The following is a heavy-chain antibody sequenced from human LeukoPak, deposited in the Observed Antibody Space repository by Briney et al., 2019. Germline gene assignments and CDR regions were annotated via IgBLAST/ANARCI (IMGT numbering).Heavy chain of an antibody. J-gene: IGHJ4*02. D-gene: IGHD2-2*01. Sequence: ASETLSLTCTVSGGSISSGGYYWSWIRQPPGKGLEWIGYIYHSGSTYYNPSLKSRVIISVDRSKNQFSLKLSSVTAADTAVYYCARDCSSTSCYDYWGQGTLVTVSS. CDR1: GGSISSGGYY. V-gene: IGHV4-30-2*01. CDR2: IYHSGST. CDR3: ARDCSSTSCYDY.